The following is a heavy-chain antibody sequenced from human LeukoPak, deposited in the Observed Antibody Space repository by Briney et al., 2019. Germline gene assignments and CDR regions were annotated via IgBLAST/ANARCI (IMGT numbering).Heavy chain of an antibody. CDR2: IYHSGST. Sequence: SQTLSLTCTVSGGSISSGGYYWSWIRQPPGKGLEWIGYIYHSGSTYYNPSLKSRVTISVDRSKNQFSLKLSSVTAADTAVYYCARHSGPGDWFDPWGQGTLVTVSS. CDR1: GGSISSGGYY. V-gene: IGHV4-30-2*01. J-gene: IGHJ5*02. D-gene: IGHD3-10*01. CDR3: ARHSGPGDWFDP.